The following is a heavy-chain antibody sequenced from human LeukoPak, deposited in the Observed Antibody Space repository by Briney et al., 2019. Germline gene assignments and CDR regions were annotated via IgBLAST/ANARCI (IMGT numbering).Heavy chain of an antibody. D-gene: IGHD3-22*01. Sequence: SHTLALTYTVSGASISSASYWGSWIPQPAGKGLEWIGRIFPTGPTYYNPSLRGRVTMLIDNSKNSVSLKVTSVTPEDTALFFCARSNYYDSYSFDYWGQGYLVSVS. CDR2: IFPTGPT. J-gene: IGHJ4*02. V-gene: IGHV4-61*02. CDR1: GASISSASYW. CDR3: ARSNYYDSYSFDY.